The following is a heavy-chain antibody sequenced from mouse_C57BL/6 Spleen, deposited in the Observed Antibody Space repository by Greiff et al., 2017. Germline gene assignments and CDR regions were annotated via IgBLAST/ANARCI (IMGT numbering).Heavy chain of an antibody. Sequence: EVKLMESGGGLVQSGRSLRLSCATSGFTFSDFYMEWVRQAPGKGLEWIAASRNKANDYTTEYSASVKGRFIVSRDTSQSILYLQMNALRAEDTAIYYCARATTGPYYFDYWGQGTTLTVSS. J-gene: IGHJ2*01. CDR2: SRNKANDYTT. CDR3: ARATTGPYYFDY. CDR1: GFTFSDFY. D-gene: IGHD4-1*02. V-gene: IGHV7-1*01.